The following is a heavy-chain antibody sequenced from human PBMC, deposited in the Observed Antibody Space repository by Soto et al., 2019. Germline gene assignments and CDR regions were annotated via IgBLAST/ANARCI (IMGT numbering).Heavy chain of an antibody. CDR1: GFTFSSYW. Sequence: GGSLRLSCAASGFTFSSYWMSWVRQAPGKGLEWVANIKQDGSEKYYVDSVKGRFTISRDNAKNSLCLQMNSLRAEDTAVYYCAGKPLRTTVLPGLSAFDIWGQGTMVTVSS. D-gene: IGHD4-17*01. CDR3: AGKPLRTTVLPGLSAFDI. V-gene: IGHV3-7*01. J-gene: IGHJ3*02. CDR2: IKQDGSEK.